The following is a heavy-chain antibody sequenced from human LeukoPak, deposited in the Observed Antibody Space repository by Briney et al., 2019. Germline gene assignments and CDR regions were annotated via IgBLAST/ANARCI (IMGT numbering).Heavy chain of an antibody. V-gene: IGHV3-30-3*01. D-gene: IGHD1-26*01. Sequence: PGGSLRLSCAASGFTFSSYAMHWVRQAPGKGLEWVAVISYDGSNKYYADSVKGRFTISRDNSKNTLYLQMNSLRAEDTAVYYCAREGFRSGSPPRYYYYYYMDVWGKGTTVTVSS. CDR1: GFTFSSYA. CDR3: AREGFRSGSPPRYYYYYYMDV. J-gene: IGHJ6*03. CDR2: ISYDGSNK.